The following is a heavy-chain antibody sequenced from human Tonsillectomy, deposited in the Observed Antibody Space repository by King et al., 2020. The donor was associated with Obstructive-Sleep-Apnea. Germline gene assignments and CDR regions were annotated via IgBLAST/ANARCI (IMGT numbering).Heavy chain of an antibody. Sequence: QLVQSGAEVKKPGASVKVSCKASGYTFTNYGITWVRQAPGQGPEWMGWISAYNGNTNYAQKLQGRVTMTTDTSTSTAYMELRSLRPDDTAVYYCARVGGGYNLDFYYGMDVWGQGTTVTVSS. CDR2: ISAYNGNT. V-gene: IGHV1-18*01. CDR1: GYTFTNYG. J-gene: IGHJ6*02. CDR3: ARVGGGYNLDFYYGMDV. D-gene: IGHD5-24*01.